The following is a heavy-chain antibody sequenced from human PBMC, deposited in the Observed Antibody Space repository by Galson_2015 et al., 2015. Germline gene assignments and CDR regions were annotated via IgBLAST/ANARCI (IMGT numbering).Heavy chain of an antibody. CDR3: AHRRDVLRYFDWHFDY. Sequence: PALVETPQTPTLTCTFSGVSLRTSGGGGGWIPQPPGKALEGLSPLYWGCGKRYSPSLKSRLTIIKGTSKNQVVLTMTNMDPVDTATYYCAHRRDVLRYFDWHFDYWGQGTLVTVSS. V-gene: IGHV2-5*02. J-gene: IGHJ4*02. CDR2: LYWGCGK. D-gene: IGHD3-9*01. CDR1: GVSLRTSGGG.